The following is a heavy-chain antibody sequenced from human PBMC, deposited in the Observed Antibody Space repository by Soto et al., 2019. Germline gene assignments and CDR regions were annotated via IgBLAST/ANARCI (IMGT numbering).Heavy chain of an antibody. CDR2: ISGSGGST. CDR1: GFTFSSYA. J-gene: IGHJ4*02. D-gene: IGHD2-21*01. Sequence: LRLSCAASGFTFSSYAMSWVRQAPGKGLEWVSAISGSGGSTYCADSVKGRFTISRDNSKNTLYLQMNSLRAEDTTVYYCAKELKIPWTPAQYYFDYWGQGTLVTVSS. V-gene: IGHV3-23*01. CDR3: AKELKIPWTPAQYYFDY.